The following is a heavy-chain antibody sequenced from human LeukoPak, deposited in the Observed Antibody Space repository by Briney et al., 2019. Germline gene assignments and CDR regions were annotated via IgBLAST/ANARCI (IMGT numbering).Heavy chain of an antibody. V-gene: IGHV3-21*01. D-gene: IGHD6-13*01. J-gene: IGHJ4*02. CDR3: ARGGNSWYYFDY. Sequence: GGSLRLSCAASGFTFSSYSMNWVRQAPGKGLEWVSFISSSSSYIYCADSVKGRFTISRDNAKNSLYLQMNSLRAEDTAVYYCARGGNSWYYFDYWGQGTLVTVSS. CDR2: ISSSSSYI. CDR1: GFTFSSYS.